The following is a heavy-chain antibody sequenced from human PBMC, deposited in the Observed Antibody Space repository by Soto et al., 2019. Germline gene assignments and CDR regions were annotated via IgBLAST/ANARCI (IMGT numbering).Heavy chain of an antibody. CDR3: AKSPRSGYFFDP. J-gene: IGHJ5*02. CDR2: TYYSGST. D-gene: IGHD3-22*01. CDR1: GGSISSGVYY. Sequence: QVQLQESGPGLVKPSQTLSLTCTVSGGSISSGVYYWSWIRQHPGKGLEWIGYTYYSGSTYYNPSLKCRVTISVDTSKNQFSLKLSSVTAADTAVYYCAKSPRSGYFFDPWGQGTLVTVSS. V-gene: IGHV4-31*03.